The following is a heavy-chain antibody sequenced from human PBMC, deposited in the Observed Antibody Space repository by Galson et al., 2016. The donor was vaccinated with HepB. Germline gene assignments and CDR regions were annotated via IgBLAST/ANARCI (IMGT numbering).Heavy chain of an antibody. D-gene: IGHD1-26*01. CDR3: ARSMGRGYFNY. CDR1: GFTVSHSY. V-gene: IGHV3-53*01. Sequence: SLRLSCAASGFTVSHSYVSWVRQAPGKGLEWVSVFYSGGSVYYADSVKGRFTISRDNSKNMLYLQMNSLRAEDTAYYYCARSMGRGYFNYWGQGTLVTVSS. J-gene: IGHJ4*02. CDR2: FYSGGSV.